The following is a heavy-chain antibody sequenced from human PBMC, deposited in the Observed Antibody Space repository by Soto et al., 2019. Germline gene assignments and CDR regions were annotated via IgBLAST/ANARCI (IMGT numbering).Heavy chain of an antibody. CDR1: GFTFSSYS. CDR3: ARDPMYSSSWYGGLGMYV. J-gene: IGHJ6*02. V-gene: IGHV3-21*01. D-gene: IGHD6-13*01. Sequence: EVQLVESGGGLVKPGGSLRLSCAASGFTFSSYSMNWVRQAPGKGLEWVSSISSSSSYIYYADSVKGRFTISRDNAKNSLYLQMNSLSAEDTAVYYCARDPMYSSSWYGGLGMYVWGHGTTVTVSS. CDR2: ISSSSSYI.